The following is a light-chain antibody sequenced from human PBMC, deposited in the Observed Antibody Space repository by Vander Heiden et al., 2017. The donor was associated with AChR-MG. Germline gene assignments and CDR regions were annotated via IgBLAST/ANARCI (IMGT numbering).Light chain of an antibody. CDR1: SPNIGAGYD. CDR3: QSYDSSLSGSV. V-gene: IGLV1-40*01. CDR2: GNS. J-gene: IGLJ3*02. Sequence: QSVLTPPPSAPGAPGQRVTISCTGSSPNIGAGYDVHWYQQLPGTAPKLLIYGNSNRPSGVPDRFSGSKSGTSASLAITGLQAEDEADYYCQSYDSSLSGSVFGGGTKLTVL.